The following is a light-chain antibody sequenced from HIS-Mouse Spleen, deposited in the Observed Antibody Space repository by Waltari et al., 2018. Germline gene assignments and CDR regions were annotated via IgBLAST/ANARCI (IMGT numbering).Light chain of an antibody. Sequence: SALTQPASVSGSPGQSNTTPCTGTSSHVGGSNYFSSSQQQPGKAPKLMIYEFSNRPSGVSNRFSGSKSGNTASLTISGLQAEDEADYYCSSYTSSSTFFGTGTKVTVL. J-gene: IGLJ1*01. CDR2: EFS. CDR1: SSHVGGSNY. V-gene: IGLV2-14*01. CDR3: SSYTSSSTF.